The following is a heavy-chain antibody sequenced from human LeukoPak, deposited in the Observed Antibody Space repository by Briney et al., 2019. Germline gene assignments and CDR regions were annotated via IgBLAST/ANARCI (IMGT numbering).Heavy chain of an antibody. Sequence: PSETLSLTCTVSGGSISSGGYYWSWIRQHPGKGLEWIGYVYYSGSTYYNPSLKSRVTISVDTSKNQFSLKLSSVTAADTAVYYCARGGVGFSSSSGLDYWGQGTLVTVSS. V-gene: IGHV4-31*03. CDR2: VYYSGST. CDR3: ARGGVGFSSSSGLDY. CDR1: GGSISSGGYY. D-gene: IGHD6-6*01. J-gene: IGHJ4*02.